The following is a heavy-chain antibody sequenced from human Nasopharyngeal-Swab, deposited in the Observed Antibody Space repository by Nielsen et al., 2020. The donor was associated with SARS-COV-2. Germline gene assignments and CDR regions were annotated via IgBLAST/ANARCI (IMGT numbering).Heavy chain of an antibody. Sequence: ASVKVSCKASGYTFTSYDINWVRQATGQGLEWMGWMNTNSGNTGYAQKFQGNVTMTRNTSISTAYMALSSLRSEDTAVYYCANSQLEPAAMTFVDYWGQGTLVTVSS. D-gene: IGHD2-2*01. J-gene: IGHJ4*02. CDR2: MNTNSGNT. CDR1: GYTFTSYD. CDR3: ANSQLEPAAMTFVDY. V-gene: IGHV1-8*01.